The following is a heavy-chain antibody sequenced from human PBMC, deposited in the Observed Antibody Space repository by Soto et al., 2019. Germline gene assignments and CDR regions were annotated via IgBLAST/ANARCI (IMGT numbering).Heavy chain of an antibody. CDR2: MSGSGGST. V-gene: IGHV3-23*01. CDR1: GFSFSRYV. Sequence: GGSLRLSCAASGFSFSRYVMSWVRQAPGKGLEWVSVMSGSGGSTYYADSVKGRFTISRDNSRNTLYFKMHSLRAEDTDVYYCAKVSGDQLLSTFDYWGQGTLVTVSS. J-gene: IGHJ4*02. D-gene: IGHD2-2*01. CDR3: AKVSGDQLLSTFDY.